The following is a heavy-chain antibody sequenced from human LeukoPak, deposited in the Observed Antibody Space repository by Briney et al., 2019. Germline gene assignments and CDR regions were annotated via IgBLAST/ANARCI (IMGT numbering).Heavy chain of an antibody. CDR2: IWHDGSHK. CDR3: ARDDCSSISCYHNWFDP. CDR1: GFTFNTYA. V-gene: IGHV3-33*01. D-gene: IGHD2-2*01. Sequence: AGRSLRLSCAASGFTFNTYAMHWVRQAPGQGLEWVALIWHDGSHKFYSNSVRGQFTISRDNSKNTVSLQMNNLRAEDTAVYYCARDDCSSISCYHNWFDPWGQGTLVTVSS. J-gene: IGHJ5*02.